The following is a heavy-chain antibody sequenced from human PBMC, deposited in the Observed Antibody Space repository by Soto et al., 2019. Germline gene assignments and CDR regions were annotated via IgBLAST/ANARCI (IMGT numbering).Heavy chain of an antibody. Sequence: QVQLVESGGGVVQPGRSLRLSCAASGFTFSSYGMHWVRQAPGKGREWVTVIWYDGSNKHYADSVKGRFTISRDNSKNMVSLQMNGLRVEYTAVYYCAGGYHPDYWGQGTLVTVSS. CDR3: AGGYHPDY. D-gene: IGHD3-16*02. J-gene: IGHJ4*02. V-gene: IGHV3-33*01. CDR1: GFTFSSYG. CDR2: IWYDGSNK.